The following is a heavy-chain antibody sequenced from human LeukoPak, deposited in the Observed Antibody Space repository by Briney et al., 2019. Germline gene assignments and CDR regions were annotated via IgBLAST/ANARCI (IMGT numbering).Heavy chain of an antibody. CDR1: GFAFNTYG. CDR2: IWYDGSDK. V-gene: IGHV3-33*01. D-gene: IGHD2-15*01. J-gene: IGHJ4*02. CDR3: ARSRGRSGIPYFFDY. Sequence: HPGGSLRLSCAASGFAFNTYGTHWVRQAPDKGLEWVAVIWYDGSDKYYADSVKGRFTISRDNSKNTLYLQMNSLRAEDTAVYFCARSRGRSGIPYFFDYWGQGTLVTVSS.